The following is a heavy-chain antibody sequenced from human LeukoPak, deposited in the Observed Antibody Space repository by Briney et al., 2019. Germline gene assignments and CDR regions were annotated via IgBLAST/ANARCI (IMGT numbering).Heavy chain of an antibody. CDR3: ARETGSGYGVGY. CDR2: IYLYGTT. D-gene: IGHD3-22*01. V-gene: IGHV4-4*02. Sequence: SETLSLTCSVSIGSISSSKWWSWVRQSPVKGLEWIGEIYLYGTTNYNPSFTSRVTISVDMSKNQFSLSLTSVTAADTAVYYCARETGSGYGVGYWGQGTLVTVSS. CDR1: IGSISSSKW. J-gene: IGHJ4*02.